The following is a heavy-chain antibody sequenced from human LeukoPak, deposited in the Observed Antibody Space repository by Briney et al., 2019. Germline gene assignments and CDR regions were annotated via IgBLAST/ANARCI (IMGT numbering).Heavy chain of an antibody. CDR1: GYTFTSYD. CDR2: INPSGGST. CDR3: ARDSYYDFWSGYYIHAFDI. D-gene: IGHD3-3*01. V-gene: IGHV1-46*01. Sequence: GASVKVSCKASGYTFTSYDINWVRQATGQGLEWMGIINPSGGSTSYAQKFQGRVTMTRDMSTSTVYMELGSLRSEDTAVYYCARDSYYDFWSGYYIHAFDIWGQGTMVTVSS. J-gene: IGHJ3*02.